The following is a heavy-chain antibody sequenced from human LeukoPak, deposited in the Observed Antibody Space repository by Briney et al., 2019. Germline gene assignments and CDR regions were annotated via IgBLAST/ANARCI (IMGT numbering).Heavy chain of an antibody. J-gene: IGHJ4*02. CDR2: IRYDGSNK. CDR1: GFTFSSYG. CDR3: AKDPVESSGPSGY. Sequence: GGSLRLSCAASGFTFSSYGMHWVRQAPGKGLEWVAFIRYDGSNKYYADSVKGRFTISRDNSKNTLYLQMNSLRAEDTAVYYCAKDPVESSGPSGYWGQGTLVTVSS. V-gene: IGHV3-30*02. D-gene: IGHD6-19*01.